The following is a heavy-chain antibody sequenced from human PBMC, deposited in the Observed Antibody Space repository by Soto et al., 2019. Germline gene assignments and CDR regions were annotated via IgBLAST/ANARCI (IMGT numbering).Heavy chain of an antibody. V-gene: IGHV4-59*01. CDR3: ARWGYGGNGVWFDP. D-gene: IGHD5-12*01. CDR1: GGSISSYY. Sequence: SETLSLTCTVSGGSISSYYWSWIRQPPGKGLEWIGYIYYSGSTNYNPSLKSRVTISVDTSKNQFSLKLSSVTAADTAVYYCARWGYGGNGVWFDPWGQGTLVTVSS. CDR2: IYYSGST. J-gene: IGHJ5*02.